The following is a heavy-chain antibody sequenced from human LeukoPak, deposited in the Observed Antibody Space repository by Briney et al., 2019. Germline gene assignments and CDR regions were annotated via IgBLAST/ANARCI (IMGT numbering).Heavy chain of an antibody. CDR1: DGSLSGYY. CDR2: INHSGST. Sequence: PSETLSLTCAVYDGSLSGYYWSWIRQPPGKGLEWIGEINHSGSTNYNPSLKSRVTISVDTSKNQFSPKLSSVTAADTAVYYCARVGGYNIRTFDYWGQGTLVTVSS. V-gene: IGHV4-34*01. D-gene: IGHD5-24*01. J-gene: IGHJ4*02. CDR3: ARVGGYNIRTFDY.